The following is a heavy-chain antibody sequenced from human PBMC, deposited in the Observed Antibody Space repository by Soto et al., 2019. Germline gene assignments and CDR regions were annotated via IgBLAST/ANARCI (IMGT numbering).Heavy chain of an antibody. Sequence: QVQLVESGGGVVQPGRSLRLSCAASGFTFSSYGMHWVRQAPGKGLEWVAVIWYDGSNKYYADSVKGRFTISRDNSKNTLDLQMNSLRAEDTAGYYCARGAAADPFDYWGQGTLVTVSS. D-gene: IGHD6-13*01. J-gene: IGHJ4*02. CDR2: IWYDGSNK. CDR1: GFTFSSYG. V-gene: IGHV3-33*01. CDR3: ARGAAADPFDY.